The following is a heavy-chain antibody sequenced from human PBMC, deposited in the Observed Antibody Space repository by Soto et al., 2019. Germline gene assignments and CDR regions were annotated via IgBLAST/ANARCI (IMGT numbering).Heavy chain of an antibody. V-gene: IGHV4-59*01. J-gene: IGHJ4*02. CDR1: GGSISSYY. CDR3: ARAGRVYDD. D-gene: IGHD3-3*01. Sequence: TLSLTCTVSGGSISSYYWIWIRQPPGKGLEWIGYIYYSGSTKYNPSLKSRVTISVDTSKNQFSLRLSSVTAADTAVYYCARAGRVYDDWGQGSLVTVSS. CDR2: IYYSGST.